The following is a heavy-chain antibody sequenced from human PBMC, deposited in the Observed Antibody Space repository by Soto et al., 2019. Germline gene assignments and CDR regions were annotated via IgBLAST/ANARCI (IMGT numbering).Heavy chain of an antibody. J-gene: IGHJ6*02. V-gene: IGHV3-49*04. CDR2: IRSKAYGGTT. Sequence: GGSLRLSCTASGFTFGDYAMSWVRQAPGKGLEWVGFIRSKAYGGTTEYAASVKGRFTISRDDSKSIAYLQMNSLKTEDTAVYYCTSGVPPYYGMDAWAQGTTVPVSS. CDR1: GFTFGDYA. CDR3: TSGVPPYYGMDA. D-gene: IGHD3-10*01.